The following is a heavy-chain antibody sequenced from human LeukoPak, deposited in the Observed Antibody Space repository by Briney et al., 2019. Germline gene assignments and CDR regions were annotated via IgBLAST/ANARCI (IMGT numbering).Heavy chain of an antibody. D-gene: IGHD6-6*01. J-gene: IGHJ6*03. Sequence: ASVKLSCKASGYTFTNYGISWVRQAPGQGLEWMGWISPYNGNTNYAQKFQGRVTMTTDTSTSTASMERRRLRSDDTAVYYWARGRRQLPFYYYMEVWGKGTTVTVSS. V-gene: IGHV1-18*01. CDR3: ARGRRQLPFYYYMEV. CDR1: GYTFTNYG. CDR2: ISPYNGNT.